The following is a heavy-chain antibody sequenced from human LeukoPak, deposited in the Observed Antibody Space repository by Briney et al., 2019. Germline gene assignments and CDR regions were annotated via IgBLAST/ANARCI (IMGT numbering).Heavy chain of an antibody. Sequence: GGSLRLSCAASGFTFSDYYMSWIRQAPGKGLEWVSYISSSGSTIYYADSVKGRFTISRDNAKNSLYLQMSSLRAEDTAVYYCARDFKGATSRFYFDYWGQGTLVTVSS. CDR1: GFTFSDYY. J-gene: IGHJ4*02. CDR2: ISSSGSTI. CDR3: ARDFKGATSRFYFDY. V-gene: IGHV3-11*01. D-gene: IGHD1-26*01.